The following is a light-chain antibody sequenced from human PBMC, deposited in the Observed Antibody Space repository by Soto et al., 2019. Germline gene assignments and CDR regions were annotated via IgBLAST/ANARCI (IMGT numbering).Light chain of an antibody. V-gene: IGLV3-21*02. CDR3: QVWDASSDHRGV. J-gene: IGLJ3*02. CDR1: DIGSKS. CDR2: DDI. Sequence: YELTQPPSVSVAPGQTTRIACGGNDIGSKSVHWYQQKPGQAPVLVVYDDIDRPSGIPERFSGSNSGNTATLTISGVEAGDEADYFCQVWDASSDHRGVFGGGTKVTVL.